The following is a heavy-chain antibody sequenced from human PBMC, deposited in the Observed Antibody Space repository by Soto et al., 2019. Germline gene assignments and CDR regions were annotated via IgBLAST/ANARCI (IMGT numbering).Heavy chain of an antibody. CDR2: ISYDASNK. CDR3: ARGYSSSSAAFDY. CDR1: GFTFSSYA. J-gene: IGHJ4*02. Sequence: QVQLVESGGGVVQPGRSLRLSCAASGFTFSSYAMHWVRQAPGKGLEWLAVISYDASNKYYADSVKGRFTISRDNSKNTLYLQMNSLRVEDTAVYYCARGYSSSSAAFDYWGQGTLVTVSS. D-gene: IGHD6-13*01. V-gene: IGHV3-30-3*01.